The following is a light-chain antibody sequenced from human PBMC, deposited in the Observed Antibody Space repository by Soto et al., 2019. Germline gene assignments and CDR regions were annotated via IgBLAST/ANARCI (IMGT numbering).Light chain of an antibody. CDR1: SSDVGGYNY. J-gene: IGLJ1*01. V-gene: IGLV2-14*03. Sequence: QSVLTQPASVSGSPGQSINISCTGTSSDVGGYNYVSWYQHHPGKAPKLIIYDVSNRPSGVSNPFSVCKSGNTASLTISGLQPEDEADYYCSSYTTSNTRQIVFGTGTKVTVL. CDR3: SSYTTSNTRQIV. CDR2: DVS.